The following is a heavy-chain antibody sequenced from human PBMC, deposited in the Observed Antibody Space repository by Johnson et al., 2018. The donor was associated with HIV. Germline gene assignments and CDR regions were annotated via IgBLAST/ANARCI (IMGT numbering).Heavy chain of an antibody. D-gene: IGHD2-2*01. J-gene: IGHJ3*02. Sequence: EQLVESGGGVVRPGGSLRLSCAASEFTFDDYAMSWVRQVPGKGLEWVSGIKWNGGGTGYADSVKGRFTISRDNSKNTLYLQMNSLRAEDTAVYYCARDRGVVVLHGAFDIWGQGTMVTVSS. CDR3: ARDRGVVVLHGAFDI. CDR1: EFTFDDYA. V-gene: IGHV3-20*04. CDR2: IKWNGGGT.